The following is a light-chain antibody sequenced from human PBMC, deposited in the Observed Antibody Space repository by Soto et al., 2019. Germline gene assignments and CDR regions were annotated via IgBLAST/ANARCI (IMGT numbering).Light chain of an antibody. V-gene: IGLV2-23*01. Sequence: QSVLTQPASVSGSPGQSITISCTGTSSDVGRYNLVSWYQQHPGKAPKLMIYEDIERPSGVSNRFSGSKSGNTASLTISGLQTEDEGEYYCCSYAGGTSVVFGGGTKLTVL. CDR1: SSDVGRYNL. J-gene: IGLJ2*01. CDR2: EDI. CDR3: CSYAGGTSVV.